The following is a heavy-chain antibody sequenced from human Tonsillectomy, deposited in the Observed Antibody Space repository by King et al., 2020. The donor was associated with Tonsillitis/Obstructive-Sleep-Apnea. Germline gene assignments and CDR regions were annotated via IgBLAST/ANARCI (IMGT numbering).Heavy chain of an antibody. J-gene: IGHJ6*03. Sequence: QLVQSGAEVKKPGASVKVSCKVSGYTLTELSMHCVRQAPGKGLEWMGNFDPEEGETIYAQKFQGRVTMTEDTSTDTAYMELSSLRSEDTAVYYCATPVGSGYYYMDVWGKGTTVTVSS. CDR2: FDPEEGET. CDR3: ATPVGSGYYYMDV. CDR1: GYTLTELS. V-gene: IGHV1-24*01. D-gene: IGHD3-3*01.